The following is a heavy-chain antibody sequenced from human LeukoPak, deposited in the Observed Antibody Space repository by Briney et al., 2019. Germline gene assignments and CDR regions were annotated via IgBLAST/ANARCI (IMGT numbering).Heavy chain of an antibody. CDR3: AREGSRRLYMDV. Sequence: PSETLSLTCAVSGGSISTGNWWTWVRQSPDKGLEWIGEIYHNGSTNYNPSLKSRVTMSIENSKNHFSLRLTSLTAADTAVYYCAREGSRRLYMDVWVRGTTITVSS. D-gene: IGHD2-15*01. J-gene: IGHJ6*03. CDR1: GGSISTGNW. V-gene: IGHV4-4*02. CDR2: IYHNGST.